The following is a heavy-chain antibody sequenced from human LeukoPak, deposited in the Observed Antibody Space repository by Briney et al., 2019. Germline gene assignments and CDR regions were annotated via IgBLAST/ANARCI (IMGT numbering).Heavy chain of an antibody. Sequence: GGSLRLSCAASGFTFSSYSMNWVRQAPGKGLEWVSSISSSSSYIYYADSVKGRFTISRDNAKNSLYLQMNSLRAEDTAVYYCGRDLSAGDAFYIWGQGTMVTVSS. D-gene: IGHD1-14*01. J-gene: IGHJ3*02. V-gene: IGHV3-21*01. CDR2: ISSSSSYI. CDR3: GRDLSAGDAFYI. CDR1: GFTFSSYS.